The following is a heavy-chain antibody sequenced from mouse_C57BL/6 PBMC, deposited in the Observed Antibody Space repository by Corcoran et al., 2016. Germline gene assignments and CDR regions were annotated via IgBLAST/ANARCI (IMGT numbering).Heavy chain of an antibody. CDR1: GYTFTSYG. CDR2: IYPRSGNT. J-gene: IGHJ1*03. Sequence: QVQLQQSGAELARPGASVKLSCKASGYTFTSYGIIWVKQRTGQGLEWIGEIYPRSGNTYYNEKFKGKATLTADKSSSTAYMELRSLTSEDSAVYFCARLRDIYDGYYGYFDVGGTGTTVTVSS. V-gene: IGHV1-81*01. CDR3: ARLRDIYDGYYGYFDV. D-gene: IGHD2-3*01.